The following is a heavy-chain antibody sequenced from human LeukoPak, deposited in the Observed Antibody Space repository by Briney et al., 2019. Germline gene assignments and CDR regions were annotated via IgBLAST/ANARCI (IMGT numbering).Heavy chain of an antibody. J-gene: IGHJ4*02. CDR1: GFTFSSYG. V-gene: IGHV3-30*03. CDR2: ISYDGSNK. CDR3: ASLIAARLDY. D-gene: IGHD6-6*01. Sequence: PGGSLRLSCAASGFTFSSYGMHWVRQAPGKGLEWVAVISYDGSNKYYADSVKGRFTISRDNSKNTLYLQMNSLRAEDTAVYYCASLIAARLDYWGQGTLVTVSS.